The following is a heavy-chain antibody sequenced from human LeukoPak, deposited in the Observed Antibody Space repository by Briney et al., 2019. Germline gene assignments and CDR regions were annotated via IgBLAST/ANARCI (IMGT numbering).Heavy chain of an antibody. V-gene: IGHV3-30*02. CDR2: IRYDGISK. CDR1: GCTISSYG. Sequence: PGGSLSLSCAASGCTISSYGIHWVRQAPGKGLEWMAFIRYDGISKYYADSEKRRFTISRDNSKNTLYLHMNRLRTEDTAVYYCAKDGKYYYDSSAQYYMDFWGKGTTVTVSS. J-gene: IGHJ6*03. CDR3: AKDGKYYYDSSAQYYMDF. D-gene: IGHD3-22*01.